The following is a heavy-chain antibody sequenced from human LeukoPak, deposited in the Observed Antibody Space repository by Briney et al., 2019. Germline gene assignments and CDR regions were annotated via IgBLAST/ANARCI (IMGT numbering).Heavy chain of an antibody. V-gene: IGHV1-2*02. CDR2: INPNSGGT. CDR1: GYTFTSYG. Sequence: ASVKVSCKASGYTFTSYGMNWVRQAPGQGLEWMGWINPNSGGTNYAQKFQGRVTMTRDTSISTAYMELSRLRSDDTAVYYCARAYYDIAYYFDYWGQGTLVTVSS. D-gene: IGHD3-9*01. CDR3: ARAYYDIAYYFDY. J-gene: IGHJ4*02.